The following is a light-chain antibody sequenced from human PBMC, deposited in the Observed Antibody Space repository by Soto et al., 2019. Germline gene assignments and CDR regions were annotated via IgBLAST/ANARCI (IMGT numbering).Light chain of an antibody. Sequence: EIVMTQSPATLSVSPGERATLSCRASQSVDNNLAWYQQQPGQAPRLLVYAASTRATGLPAKYSGSGSGTAVHVTISRLQSEDFEVYYCQQYNDWPQKFGQGTKVDIK. CDR2: AAS. J-gene: IGKJ1*01. CDR3: QQYNDWPQK. V-gene: IGKV3-15*01. CDR1: QSVDNN.